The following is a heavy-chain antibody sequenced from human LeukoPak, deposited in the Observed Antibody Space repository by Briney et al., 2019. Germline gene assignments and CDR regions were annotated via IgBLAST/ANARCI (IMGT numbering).Heavy chain of an antibody. D-gene: IGHD4-17*01. CDR2: INHSGST. CDR3: AGGGYGDYDYYFDY. Sequence: SETLSLTCAVYGGSFSGYYWSWIRQPPGKGLEWIGEINHSGSTNYNPSLKSRVTISVDTSKNQFSLKLSSVTAADTAVYYCAGGGYGDYDYYFDYWGQGTLVTVSS. V-gene: IGHV4-34*01. CDR1: GGSFSGYY. J-gene: IGHJ4*02.